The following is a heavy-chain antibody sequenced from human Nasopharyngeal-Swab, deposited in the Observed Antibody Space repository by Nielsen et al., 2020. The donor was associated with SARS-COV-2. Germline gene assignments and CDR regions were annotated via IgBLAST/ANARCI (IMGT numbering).Heavy chain of an antibody. V-gene: IGHV1-46*01. J-gene: IGHJ5*02. D-gene: IGHD6-13*01. Sequence: ASVKVSCKASCYTSTSYGISWVRQAPGQGLEWMGVITPSGGATNYARKFRGRVTMTRDPSTSTVYLDLSSLKSEDTAVYFCASEPGGMAAPGKHFDPWGQGTLVTVSS. CDR1: CYTSTSYG. CDR2: ITPSGGAT. CDR3: ASEPGGMAAPGKHFDP.